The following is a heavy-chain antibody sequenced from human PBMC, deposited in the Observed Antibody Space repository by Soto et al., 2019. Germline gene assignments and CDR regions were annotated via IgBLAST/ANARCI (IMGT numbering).Heavy chain of an antibody. D-gene: IGHD3-3*01. V-gene: IGHV3-30*18. Sequence: QVQLVESGGGVVQPGRSLRLSCAASGFTFSSYGMHWVRQAPGKGLEWVAVISYDGSNKYYADSVKGRFTISRDNSKNTLYLQMNSVRAEDTAVYYCAKDTTITIFGVVMIGWFDPWGQGTLVTVSS. CDR2: ISYDGSNK. CDR3: AKDTTITIFGVVMIGWFDP. J-gene: IGHJ5*02. CDR1: GFTFSSYG.